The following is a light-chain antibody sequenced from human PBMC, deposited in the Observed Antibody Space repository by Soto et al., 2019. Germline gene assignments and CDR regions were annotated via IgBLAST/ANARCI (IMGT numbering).Light chain of an antibody. CDR2: KAS. CDR3: QQYSKEST. V-gene: IGKV1-5*03. CDR1: QNVSNW. J-gene: IGKJ2*01. Sequence: DVEMTQSPSTLPTSIGDRVTINCRASQNVSNWLAWYQQKPGKAPKLLIYKASRLESGVPSRFSASGSGTDFTLTINSPQSDDVAPYFCQQYSKESTFGQGTKLEIK.